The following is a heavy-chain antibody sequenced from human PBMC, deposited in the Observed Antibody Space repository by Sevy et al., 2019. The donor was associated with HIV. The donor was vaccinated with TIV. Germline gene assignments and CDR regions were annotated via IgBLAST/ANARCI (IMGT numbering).Heavy chain of an antibody. D-gene: IGHD4-17*01. V-gene: IGHV3-30-3*01. CDR1: GFTFSSYA. J-gene: IGHJ4*02. CDR2: ISYDGSNK. Sequence: GGSLRLSCAASGFTFSSYAMHWVRQAPGKGLEWVAVISYDGSNKYYADSVKGRFTISRDNSKNTLYLQMISLRAEDTAVYYCARELDGDYDSYFDYWGQGTLVTVSS. CDR3: ARELDGDYDSYFDY.